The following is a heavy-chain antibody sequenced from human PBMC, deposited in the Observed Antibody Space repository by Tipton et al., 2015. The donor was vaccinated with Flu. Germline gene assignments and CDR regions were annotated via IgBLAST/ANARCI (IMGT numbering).Heavy chain of an antibody. J-gene: IGHJ4*02. Sequence: TLSLTCTVSGGSLSSYYWSWIRQPAGKGLEWIGRMYTSGSTNCNPSLKSRLTMSVDASKQQFSLKLSSVTAADTAVYYCARGSGSGTFMIFDLWGQGTLVTVSS. V-gene: IGHV4-4*07. CDR3: ARGSGSGTFMIFDL. CDR1: GGSLSSYY. CDR2: MYTSGST. D-gene: IGHD3-10*01.